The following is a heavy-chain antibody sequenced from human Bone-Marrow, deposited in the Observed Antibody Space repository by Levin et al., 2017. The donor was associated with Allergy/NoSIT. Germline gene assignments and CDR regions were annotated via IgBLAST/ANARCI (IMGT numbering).Heavy chain of an antibody. CDR3: ARAGLKSGIGAAGGEFDS. J-gene: IGHJ4*02. CDR1: GYTFTGHY. V-gene: IGHV1-2*02. CDR2: INPNSGGT. Sequence: VASVKVSCKASGYTFTGHYMHWVRQAPGQGLEWMGWINPNSGGTKYAQKFQGRVTMTRDTSISIVYMDLSRLRSDDTAVYYCARAGLKSGIGAAGGEFDSWGQGTLVTVSS. D-gene: IGHD6-13*01.